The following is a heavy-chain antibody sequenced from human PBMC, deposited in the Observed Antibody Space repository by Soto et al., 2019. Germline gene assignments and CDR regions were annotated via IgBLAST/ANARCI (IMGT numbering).Heavy chain of an antibody. CDR3: TRHGTSIAAAGPFDI. D-gene: IGHD6-13*01. Sequence: PGGSLRLSCAASVFTLSGSAMHWVLLASGKGQEWVGRSRSKANSYATAYAASVTGRFTISRDDSKNTAYLQMNSLKTEDTAVYYCTRHGTSIAAAGPFDIWGQGTMVTVSS. CDR2: SRSKANSYAT. V-gene: IGHV3-73*01. CDR1: VFTLSGSA. J-gene: IGHJ3*02.